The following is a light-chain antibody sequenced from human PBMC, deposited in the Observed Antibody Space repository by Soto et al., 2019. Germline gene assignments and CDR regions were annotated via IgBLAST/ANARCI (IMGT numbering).Light chain of an antibody. V-gene: IGLV1-40*01. CDR3: PSYDSSLSGWV. CDR1: SSNIGTNYD. J-gene: IGLJ3*02. Sequence: QSVLTQSPSVSGAPGQRVTISCTGSSSNIGTNYDVHWYQQFPGRAPKLLIYGNTNRPSGVPDRFSASKSGTSASLAITGLQAGDEAEYYCPSYDSSLSGWVFGGGTKVTVL. CDR2: GNT.